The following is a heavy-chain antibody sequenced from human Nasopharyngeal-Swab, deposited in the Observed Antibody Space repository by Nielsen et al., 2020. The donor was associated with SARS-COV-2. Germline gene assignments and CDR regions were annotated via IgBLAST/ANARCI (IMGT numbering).Heavy chain of an antibody. V-gene: IGHV3-53*01. Sequence: GESLKISCAASGFTVSSNYMSWVRQAPGKGLEWVSVIYSGGSTYYADSVKGRFTISRDNSKNTLYLQMNSRRAEDTAVYYCARTMGGYYDSSGYTLEWFDYWGQGTLVTVSS. CDR2: IYSGGST. CDR1: GFTVSSNY. J-gene: IGHJ4*02. D-gene: IGHD3-22*01. CDR3: ARTMGGYYDSSGYTLEWFDY.